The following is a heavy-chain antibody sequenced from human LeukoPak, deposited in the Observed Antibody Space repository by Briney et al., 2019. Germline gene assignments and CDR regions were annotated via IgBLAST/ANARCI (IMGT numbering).Heavy chain of an antibody. CDR1: GGSISTSNYY. J-gene: IGHJ5*02. CDR2: INHSGST. V-gene: IGHV4-39*07. Sequence: SETLSLTCTVSGGSISTSNYYWSWIHQPPGKGLEWIGEINHSGSTNYNPSLKSRVTISVDTSKNQFSLKLSSVTAADTAVYYCARLGYCSSTSCYVGGGTDWFDPWGQGTLVTVSS. CDR3: ARLGYCSSTSCYVGGGTDWFDP. D-gene: IGHD2-2*01.